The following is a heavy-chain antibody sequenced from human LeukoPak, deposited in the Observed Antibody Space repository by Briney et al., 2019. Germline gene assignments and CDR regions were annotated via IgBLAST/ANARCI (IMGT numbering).Heavy chain of an antibody. J-gene: IGHJ4*02. CDR1: GGTFSSYA. Sequence: GASVKVSCKASGGTFSSYAISWVRQAPGQGLEWMGGIIPIFGTANYAQKFQGRVTITTDESTSTAYMELSSLRSEDTAVYYCARGVGQQLYYFDYWGQGTLVTVSS. CDR2: IIPIFGTA. CDR3: ARGVGQQLYYFDY. V-gene: IGHV1-69*05. D-gene: IGHD6-13*01.